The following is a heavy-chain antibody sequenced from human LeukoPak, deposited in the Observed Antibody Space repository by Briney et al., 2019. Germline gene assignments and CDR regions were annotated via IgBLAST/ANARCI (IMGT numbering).Heavy chain of an antibody. Sequence: SETLSLTCAVYGGSFSGYHWSWIRQPPGKGLEWIGEIDHSETTNYNPSLKSRVTISVDTSKNQFSLKLNSVTAADTAVYYCASWYYYYYYMDVWGKGTTVTVSS. CDR3: ASWYYYYYYMDV. CDR1: GGSFSGYH. CDR2: IDHSETT. J-gene: IGHJ6*03. V-gene: IGHV4-34*01.